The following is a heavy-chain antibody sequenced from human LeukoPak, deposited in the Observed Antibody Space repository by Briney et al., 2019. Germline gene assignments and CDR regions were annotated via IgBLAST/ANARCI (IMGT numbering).Heavy chain of an antibody. CDR3: ATLGSCSSGSCYDYYGMGV. V-gene: IGHV4-59*11. Sequence: SETLSLTCTVTGASISSHYWSWIRQPPGEGLEWIGHIYYSGSTNYNPSLKSRVTISVDTSKNQFSLKVTSVTAADTAVYYCATLGSCSSGSCYDYYGMGVWGQGTTVTVSS. D-gene: IGHD2-15*01. CDR2: IYYSGST. CDR1: GASISSHY. J-gene: IGHJ6*02.